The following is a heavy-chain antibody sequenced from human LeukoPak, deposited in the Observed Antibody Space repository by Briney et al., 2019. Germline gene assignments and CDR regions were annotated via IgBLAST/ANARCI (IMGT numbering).Heavy chain of an antibody. CDR3: ARLYCSGGSCYYYYGMDV. J-gene: IGHJ6*02. V-gene: IGHV4-34*01. Sequence: SETLSLTCAVYGGSFSGYYWSWIRQPPGKGLEWIGEINHSGSTNYNPSLKSRVTIPVDTSKNQFSLKLSSVTAADTAVYYCARLYCSGGSCYYYYGMDVWGQGTTVTVSS. CDR1: GGSFSGYY. D-gene: IGHD2-15*01. CDR2: INHSGST.